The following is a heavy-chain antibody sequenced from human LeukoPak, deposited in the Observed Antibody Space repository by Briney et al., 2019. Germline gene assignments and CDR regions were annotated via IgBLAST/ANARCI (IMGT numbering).Heavy chain of an antibody. Sequence: ASVKVSCKASGYTFTSYYMHWVRQAPGRGLEWMGIINPSGGSTSYAQKFQGRVTMTRDTSTSTVYMELSSLRSEDTAVYYCASTRPYDSSGSHYFDYWGQGTLVTVSS. CDR1: GYTFTSYY. J-gene: IGHJ4*02. D-gene: IGHD3-22*01. V-gene: IGHV1-46*01. CDR3: ASTRPYDSSGSHYFDY. CDR2: INPSGGST.